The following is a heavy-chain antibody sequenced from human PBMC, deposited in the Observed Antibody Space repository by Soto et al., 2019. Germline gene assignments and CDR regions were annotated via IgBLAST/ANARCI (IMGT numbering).Heavy chain of an antibody. V-gene: IGHV4-59*01. CDR1: GGSISSYY. CDR2: IYYSGST. D-gene: IGHD6-25*01. CDR3: AREAASKTNEAYFDY. J-gene: IGHJ4*02. Sequence: SETLSLTCTVSGGSISSYYWSWIRQPPGKGLEWIGYIYYSGSTNYNPSLKSRVTISVDTSKNQFSLKLSSVTAADTAVYYCAREAASKTNEAYFDYWGQGTLVTVSS.